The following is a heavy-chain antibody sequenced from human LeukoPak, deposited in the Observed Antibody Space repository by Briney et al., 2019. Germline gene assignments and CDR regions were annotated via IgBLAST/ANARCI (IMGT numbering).Heavy chain of an antibody. CDR1: GFTFNNYA. CDR2: ISGSGGST. Sequence: GGSLRLSCAASGFTFNNYAMSWVRQTPGKGLEWVSAISGSGGSTYYADSVKGRFTISRDNSKNTLYLQMNSLRAEDTAVYYCASSPNYDFWSGYYPPQGFDPWGQGTLVTVSS. J-gene: IGHJ5*02. D-gene: IGHD3-3*01. CDR3: ASSPNYDFWSGYYPPQGFDP. V-gene: IGHV3-23*01.